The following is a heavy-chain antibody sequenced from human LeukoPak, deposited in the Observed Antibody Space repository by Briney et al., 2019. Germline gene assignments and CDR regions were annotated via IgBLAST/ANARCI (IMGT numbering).Heavy chain of an antibody. J-gene: IGHJ4*02. CDR1: GGSFSGYY. CDR2: INHSGST. CDR3: ASEPPRNYYGSGSPPIDY. D-gene: IGHD3-10*01. Sequence: SETLSLTCAVYGGSFSGYYWSWIRQPPGKGLEWIGGINHSGSTNYNPSLKSRVTISVDTSKNQFSLKLSSVTAADTAVYYCASEPPRNYYGSGSPPIDYWGQGTLVTVSS. V-gene: IGHV4-34*01.